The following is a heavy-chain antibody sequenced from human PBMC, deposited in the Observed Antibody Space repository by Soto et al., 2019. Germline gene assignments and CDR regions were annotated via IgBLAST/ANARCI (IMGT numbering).Heavy chain of an antibody. CDR1: GGTFSSYT. D-gene: IGHD2-2*01. J-gene: IGHJ6*02. CDR3: ARTRGIVLVPAAITSDLSMDV. Sequence: QFQLVQSGAEVKKPGSSVKVSCKASGGTFSSYTISWVRQAPGKGLEWMGRIIPILGIANYAQKYQGRVTITADKSTSTAYMELSSLRSEDTAVYYCARTRGIVLVPAAITSDLSMDVWGQGTTVTVSS. V-gene: IGHV1-69*02. CDR2: IIPILGIA.